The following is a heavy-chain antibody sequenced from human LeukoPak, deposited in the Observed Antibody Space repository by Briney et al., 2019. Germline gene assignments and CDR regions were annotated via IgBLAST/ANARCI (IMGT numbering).Heavy chain of an antibody. CDR1: GGSFSGYY. Sequence: PSETLSLTCAVYGGSFSGYYWSWIRQPPGKGLEWIGEINHSGSTNYNPSLKSRVTISVDTSKNQFSLKLSSVTAADTAVYYCAREQSDAFDIWGQGTMVTVSS. J-gene: IGHJ3*02. D-gene: IGHD1/OR15-1a*01. CDR3: AREQSDAFDI. V-gene: IGHV4-34*01. CDR2: INHSGST.